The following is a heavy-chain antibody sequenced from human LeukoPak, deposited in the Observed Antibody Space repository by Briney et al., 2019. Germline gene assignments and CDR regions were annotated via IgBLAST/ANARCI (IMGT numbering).Heavy chain of an antibody. CDR1: GFTFINYA. J-gene: IGHJ4*02. CDR2: ISHDGTNK. Sequence: GGSLRLSCPASGFTFINYAIHWVRQSPAKGLEWLAFISHDGTNKYYSDSVEGRFTVSRHNSLNPHHLQMNSLRPEDTGIYYCASEDTDTGAFWGQGTLVTVSS. D-gene: IGHD4-17*01. V-gene: IGHV3-30*14. CDR3: ASEDTDTGAF.